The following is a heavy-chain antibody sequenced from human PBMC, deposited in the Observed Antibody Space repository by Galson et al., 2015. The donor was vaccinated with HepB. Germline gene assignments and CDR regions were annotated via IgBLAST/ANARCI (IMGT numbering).Heavy chain of an antibody. CDR1: GGSISNDNVY. D-gene: IGHD6-6*01. V-gene: IGHV4-39*02. Sequence: SETLSLTCSVSGGSISNDNVYWSWIRQSPGKGLEWIGSMYYSGDTYYNPSLESRVTISVDTSKNHFSLRLKSVTATDTAVYYCARTPLAPRPFWYFDLWGRGTLVTVPS. CDR2: MYYSGDT. CDR3: ARTPLAPRPFWYFDL. J-gene: IGHJ2*01.